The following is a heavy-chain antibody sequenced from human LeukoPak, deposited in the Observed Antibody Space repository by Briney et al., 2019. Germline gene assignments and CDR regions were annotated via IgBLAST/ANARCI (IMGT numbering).Heavy chain of an antibody. CDR1: GYTFTSYG. CDR3: ARDSYYDSNWFDP. V-gene: IGHV1-18*01. CDR2: ISAYNGNT. Sequence: ASVKVSCKASGYTFTSYGISWVRQAPGQGLEWMGWISAYNGNTNYAQKFQGRVTITRNTSISTAYMELSSLRSEDTAVYYCARDSYYDSNWFDPWGQGTLVTVSS. D-gene: IGHD3-22*01. J-gene: IGHJ5*02.